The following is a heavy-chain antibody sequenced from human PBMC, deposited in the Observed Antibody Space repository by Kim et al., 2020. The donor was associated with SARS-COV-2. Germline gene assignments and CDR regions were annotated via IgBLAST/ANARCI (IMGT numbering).Heavy chain of an antibody. CDR2: IWYDGSNK. CDR1: GFTFSSYG. J-gene: IGHJ6*02. CDR3: ARDGANYYDSSGLGGMDV. Sequence: GGSLRLSCAASGFTFSSYGMHWVRQAPGKGLEWVAVIWYDGSNKYYADSVKGRFTISRDNSKNTLYLQMNSLRAEDTAVYYCARDGANYYDSSGLGGMDVWGQGTTVTVSS. V-gene: IGHV3-33*01. D-gene: IGHD3-22*01.